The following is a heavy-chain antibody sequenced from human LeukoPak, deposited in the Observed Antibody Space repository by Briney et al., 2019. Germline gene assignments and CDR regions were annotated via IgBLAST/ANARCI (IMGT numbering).Heavy chain of an antibody. J-gene: IGHJ6*03. CDR1: GYTFTSYG. V-gene: IGHV1-18*01. CDR2: ISAYNGNT. Sequence: ASVKVSCKASGYTFTSYGISWVRQAPGQELEWMGWISAYNGNTNYAQKLQGRVTMTTDTSTSTAYMELRSLRSDDTAVYYCARWADTAMPRGPKNYYYYYYYMDVWGKGTTVTVSS. CDR3: ARWADTAMPRGPKNYYYYYYYMDV. D-gene: IGHD5-18*01.